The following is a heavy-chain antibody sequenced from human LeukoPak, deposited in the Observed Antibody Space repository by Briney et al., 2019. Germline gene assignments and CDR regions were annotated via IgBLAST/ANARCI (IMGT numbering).Heavy chain of an antibody. J-gene: IGHJ4*02. CDR1: GFTFSNAW. Sequence: GGSLRLSCAASGFTFSNAWMSWVRQAPGKGLKWVGRIKSKTDGGTTDYAAPVKGRFTISRDDSKNTLYLQMNSLKTEDTAVYYCTTDDRYDSSGYISDFDYWGQGTLVTVSS. CDR2: IKSKTDGGTT. CDR3: TTDDRYDSSGYISDFDY. D-gene: IGHD3-22*01. V-gene: IGHV3-15*01.